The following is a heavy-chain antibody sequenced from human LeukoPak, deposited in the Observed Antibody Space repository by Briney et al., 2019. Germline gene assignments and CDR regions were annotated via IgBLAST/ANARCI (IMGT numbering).Heavy chain of an antibody. V-gene: IGHV4-34*01. J-gene: IGHJ4*02. CDR2: INHSGST. Sequence: RPSETLSLTCSVSGVSISGSYWSWIRQPPGKGLEWIGEINHSGSTNYNPSLKSRVTISVDTSKNQFSLKLSSVTAADTAVYYCARGASRYSSGWYGYWGQGTLVTVSS. CDR1: GVSISGSY. CDR3: ARGASRYSSGWYGY. D-gene: IGHD6-19*01.